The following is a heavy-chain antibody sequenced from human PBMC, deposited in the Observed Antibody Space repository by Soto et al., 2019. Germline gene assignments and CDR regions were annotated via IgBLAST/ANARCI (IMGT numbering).Heavy chain of an antibody. V-gene: IGHV1-18*04. CDR2: ISPLKGRT. CDR3: AVDYGDRPEYFKP. CDR1: GYTFTSYG. J-gene: IGHJ1*01. Sequence: QVQLVHSGPDLKRPGASMKVSCKASGYTFTSYGISWVRQAPGQWLELMAWISPLKGRTQYSQKAEGRVNLSTDTSSNTAYMQMTTLRVDDTAVYYCAVDYGDRPEYFKPWVQGTLVTVS. D-gene: IGHD4-17*01.